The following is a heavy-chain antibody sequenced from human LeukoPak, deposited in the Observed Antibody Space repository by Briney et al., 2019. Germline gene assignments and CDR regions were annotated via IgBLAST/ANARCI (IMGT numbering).Heavy chain of an antibody. CDR3: VRDRDWAFDY. CDR1: GFTFTHYG. V-gene: IGHV3-30*02. D-gene: IGHD2-21*02. CDR2: VRSDGSDK. J-gene: IGHJ4*02. Sequence: GGSLRLSCGASGFTFTHYGMHWVHQAPGKGLEWVTFVRSDGSDKYYADSVKGRFTFSRDNSKNTVYLQMNSLRPEDTAVYYCVRDRDWAFDYWGQGSLVTVSS.